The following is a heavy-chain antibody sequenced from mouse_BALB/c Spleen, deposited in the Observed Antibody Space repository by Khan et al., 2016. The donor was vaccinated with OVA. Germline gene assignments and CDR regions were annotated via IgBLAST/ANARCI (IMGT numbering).Heavy chain of an antibody. J-gene: IGHJ3*01. CDR3: ARRNYFGYTFAY. V-gene: IGHV1-77*01. Sequence: QVQLQQSGAELARPGASVKLSCKASGYTFTDYYINWVKQRTGQGLEWIGEISPGSGDTYYNERFKGKATLTADKSSSTAYMHLSSRTSEASAVYCCARRNYFGYTFAYWGQGTLVTVSA. CDR1: GYTFTDYY. D-gene: IGHD1-2*01. CDR2: ISPGSGDT.